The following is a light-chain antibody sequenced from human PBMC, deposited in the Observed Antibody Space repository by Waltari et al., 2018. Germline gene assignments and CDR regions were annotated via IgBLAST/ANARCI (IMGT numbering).Light chain of an antibody. Sequence: DIQMTQSPSSVSASVVDRVTITCRARQDIRNWLAWYQQKPGKAPNLLIYATSSLQTGVPSRFSGSGSGTEFTLTISSLQPEDFATYYCQQANSFPITFGPGTKVDIK. V-gene: IGKV1-12*01. CDR2: ATS. CDR3: QQANSFPIT. CDR1: QDIRNW. J-gene: IGKJ3*01.